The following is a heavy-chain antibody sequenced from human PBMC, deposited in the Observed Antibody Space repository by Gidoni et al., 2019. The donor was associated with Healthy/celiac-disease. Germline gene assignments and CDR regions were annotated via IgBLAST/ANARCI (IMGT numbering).Heavy chain of an antibody. Sequence: QVQLQESGPGLVKPSQTLSLTCTVSGGSISSGGYYWSWIRQHPGKGLEWIGYIYYSGSTYYNPSLKSRVTISVDTSKNQFSLKLSSVTAADTAVYYCARDSLYSSSWYRNYYGMDVWGQGTTVTVSS. V-gene: IGHV4-31*03. J-gene: IGHJ6*02. CDR1: GGSISSGGYY. D-gene: IGHD6-13*01. CDR3: ARDSLYSSSWYRNYYGMDV. CDR2: IYYSGST.